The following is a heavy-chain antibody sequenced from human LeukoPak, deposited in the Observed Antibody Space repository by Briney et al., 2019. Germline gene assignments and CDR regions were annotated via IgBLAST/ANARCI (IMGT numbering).Heavy chain of an antibody. CDR1: GFTFGTFA. CDR3: AKGGTDVLLWFGELRGAYYFDY. J-gene: IGHJ4*02. Sequence: GGSLRLSCAASGFTFGTFAMSWVRQAPGKGLEWVSAISGSGGSTYYADSVKGRFTISRDNSKNTLYLQMNSLRAEDTAVYYCAKGGTDVLLWFGELRGAYYFDYWGQGTLVTVSS. CDR2: ISGSGGST. V-gene: IGHV3-23*01. D-gene: IGHD3-10*01.